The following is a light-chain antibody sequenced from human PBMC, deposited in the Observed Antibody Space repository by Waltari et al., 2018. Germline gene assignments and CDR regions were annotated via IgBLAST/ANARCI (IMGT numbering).Light chain of an antibody. Sequence: DIQMTQSPSSLSASVGDRVTIMCRASRGIRHYVAWYHQRTGKAPKLLIFAASSLHSGVPTRFTGGGSGPDFTLTITSLQPEDAGTYFCQQYDGAPYTFGQGTKLEIK. CDR1: RGIRHY. V-gene: IGKV1-27*01. CDR2: AAS. J-gene: IGKJ2*01. CDR3: QQYDGAPYT.